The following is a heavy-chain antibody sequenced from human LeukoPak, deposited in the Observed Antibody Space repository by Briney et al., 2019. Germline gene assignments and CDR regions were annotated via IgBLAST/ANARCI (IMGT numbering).Heavy chain of an antibody. Sequence: SETLSLTCTVSGGSISGYYWSWIRQPPGKGLEWIGYIYYSGSTNYNPSLKSRVTISVDTSRNQLSLRLSSVTAADTAVYYCARVDYSTSSPYLLPDSWGQGALVTVSS. V-gene: IGHV4-59*01. CDR2: IYYSGST. D-gene: IGHD6-6*01. CDR3: ARVDYSTSSPYLLPDS. CDR1: GGSISGYY. J-gene: IGHJ4*02.